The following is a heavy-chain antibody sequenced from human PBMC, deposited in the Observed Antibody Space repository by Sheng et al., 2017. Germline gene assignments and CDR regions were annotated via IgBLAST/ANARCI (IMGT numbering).Heavy chain of an antibody. CDR3: ARGGSVKLLHANSSSWYNYYYMDV. Sequence: QVQLVQSGAEVKKPGSSVKVSCKASGGTFSSYAISWVRQAPGQGLEWMGGIIPIFGTANYAQKFQGRVTITADESTSTAYMELSSLRSEDTAVYYCARGGSVKLLHANSSSWYNYYYMDVWGQGTTVTVSS. D-gene: IGHD6-13*01. J-gene: IGHJ6*03. CDR2: IIPIFGTA. V-gene: IGHV1-69*13. CDR1: GGTFSSYA.